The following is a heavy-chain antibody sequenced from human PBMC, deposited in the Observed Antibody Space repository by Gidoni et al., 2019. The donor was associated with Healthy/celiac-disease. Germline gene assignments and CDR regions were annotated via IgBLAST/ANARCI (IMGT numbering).Heavy chain of an antibody. CDR3: ARHGFVHCSSTSCYKVPLDY. V-gene: IGHV4-39*01. CDR1: GGSISSSSYY. CDR2: IYYSGST. Sequence: QLQLQESGPGLVKPSETLSLTCTVSGGSISSSSYYWGWIRQPPGKGLEWIGSIYYSGSTYYNPSLKSRVTISVDTSKNQFSLKLSSVTAADTAVYYCARHGFVHCSSTSCYKVPLDYWGQGTLVTVSS. D-gene: IGHD2-2*02. J-gene: IGHJ4*02.